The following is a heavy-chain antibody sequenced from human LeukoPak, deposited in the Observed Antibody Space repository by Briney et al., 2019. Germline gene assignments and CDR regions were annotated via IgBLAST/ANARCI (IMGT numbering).Heavy chain of an antibody. V-gene: IGHV1-2*02. CDR2: INPNSGGT. J-gene: IGHJ4*02. CDR1: GYTFTSYG. D-gene: IGHD6-13*01. CDR3: AREGLPSYSGYSSSWYIY. Sequence: GASVKVSCKASGYTFTSYGISWVRQAPGQGLEWMGWINPNSGGTNYAQKFQGRVTMTRDTSISTAYMELSRLRSDDTAVYYCAREGLPSYSGYSSSWYIYWGQGTLVTVPS.